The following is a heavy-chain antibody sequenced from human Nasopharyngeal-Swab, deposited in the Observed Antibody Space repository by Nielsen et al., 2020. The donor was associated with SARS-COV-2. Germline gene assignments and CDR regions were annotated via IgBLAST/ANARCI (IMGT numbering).Heavy chain of an antibody. V-gene: IGHV4-30-4*01. Sequence: SCTVSGGSISSGDYYWSWIRQPPGKGLEWIGYIYYSGSTYYNPSLKSRVTISVDTSKNQFSLKLSSVTAADTAVYYCARLPSSSWFSHGMDVWGQGTTVTVSS. J-gene: IGHJ6*02. CDR2: IYYSGST. CDR1: GGSISSGDYY. CDR3: ARLPSSSWFSHGMDV. D-gene: IGHD6-13*01.